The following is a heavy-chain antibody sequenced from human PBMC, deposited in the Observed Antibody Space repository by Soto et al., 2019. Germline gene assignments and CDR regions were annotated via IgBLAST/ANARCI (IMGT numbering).Heavy chain of an antibody. CDR3: ARIVVIPAAPDYYNYYGVDV. D-gene: IGHD2-2*01. CDR1: GGSISSSSYY. CDR2: MYYSGST. J-gene: IGHJ6*02. Sequence: SETLSLTCTVSGGSISSSSYYWAWIRQPPGKGLEWIGNMYYSGSTYYNPSLKSRVTMSVDTSKNQFSLKLSSVTAADTSVYYFARIVVIPAAPDYYNYYGVDVWGQGTTVTVSS. V-gene: IGHV4-39*01.